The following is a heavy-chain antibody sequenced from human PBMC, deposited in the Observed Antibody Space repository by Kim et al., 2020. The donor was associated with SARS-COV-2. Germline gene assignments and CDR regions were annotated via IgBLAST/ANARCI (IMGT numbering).Heavy chain of an antibody. Sequence: GESLKISCKGSGFSSSSYWIGWVRQMPGEGLELMGIFYLGDSDTRYSPSFQGQVTISADKSISAAYLQWTSLKASDTAMYYCARGGTDGYRYFDYWGQGALVTLSS. D-gene: IGHD5-12*01. CDR2: FYLGDSDT. CDR3: ARGGTDGYRYFDY. J-gene: IGHJ4*02. V-gene: IGHV5-51*01. CDR1: GFSSSSYW.